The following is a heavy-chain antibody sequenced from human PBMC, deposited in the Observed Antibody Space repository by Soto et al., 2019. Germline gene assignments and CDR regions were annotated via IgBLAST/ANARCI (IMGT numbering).Heavy chain of an antibody. Sequence: QVQLVQSGAEVKKPGASVKVSCKASGYTFTSYDINWVRQATGQGLEWVGWMSPNNGHTGYAQKFQGRVTMTRDTSINPAYMELSSLRSEDTAVYYCARDYGGNSGWFDPWGQGTLVTVSS. CDR1: GYTFTSYD. V-gene: IGHV1-8*01. J-gene: IGHJ5*02. CDR2: MSPNNGHT. D-gene: IGHD4-17*01. CDR3: ARDYGGNSGWFDP.